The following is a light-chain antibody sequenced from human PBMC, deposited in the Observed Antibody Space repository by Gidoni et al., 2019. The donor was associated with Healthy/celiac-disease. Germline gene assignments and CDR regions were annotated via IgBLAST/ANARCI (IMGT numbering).Light chain of an antibody. CDR3: QQYNSYPLT. J-gene: IGKJ4*01. CDR2: TAS. Sequence: IQMTPSPSTLSASVGDRVTIPCRDSKSISSWLSWYQPKTGNAPKLLIYTASSLESGFPSRFSGSGSGTEFTLTISSLQPDDFATYYCQQYNSYPLTFGGGTKVEIK. V-gene: IGKV1-5*03. CDR1: KSISSW.